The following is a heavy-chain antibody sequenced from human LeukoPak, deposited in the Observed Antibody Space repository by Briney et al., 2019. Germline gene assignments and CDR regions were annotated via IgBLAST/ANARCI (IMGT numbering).Heavy chain of an antibody. CDR2: ISWNSGTI. V-gene: IGHV3-9*03. CDR1: GFTFSNYA. CDR3: AKDKGATVTTYFDY. J-gene: IGHJ4*02. D-gene: IGHD4-17*01. Sequence: GGSLRLSCAASGFTFSNYAMSWVRQAPGKGLEWVSGISWNSGTIGYADSVKGRFTISRDNAKNSLYLQMNSLRADDMALYYCAKDKGATVTTYFDYWGQGTLVTVSS.